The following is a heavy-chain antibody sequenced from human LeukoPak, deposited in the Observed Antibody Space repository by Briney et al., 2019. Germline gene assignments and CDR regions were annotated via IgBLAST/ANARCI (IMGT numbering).Heavy chain of an antibody. Sequence: QPGRSLRLSCAASGFTFSSCAMSWARQAPGQGLEWVSGISGSGGSTYYADSVKGRFTISRDNSKNTLYLQMKSLRAEDTAIYYCAKEHGSGGYSPLNDAFDIWGQGTMVTVSS. CDR2: ISGSGGST. J-gene: IGHJ3*02. V-gene: IGHV3-23*01. CDR1: GFTFSSCA. D-gene: IGHD3-10*01. CDR3: AKEHGSGGYSPLNDAFDI.